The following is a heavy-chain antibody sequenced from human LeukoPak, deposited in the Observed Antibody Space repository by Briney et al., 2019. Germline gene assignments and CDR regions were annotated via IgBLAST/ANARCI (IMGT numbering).Heavy chain of an antibody. V-gene: IGHV1-3*03. D-gene: IGHD6-19*01. J-gene: IGHJ5*02. CDR1: GYTFTSYA. Sequence: ASVKVSCKASGYTFTSYAMHWVRQAPGQRLEWMGWINAGNGNTKYSQEFQGRVTITRDTSASTAYMELSSLRSEDMAVYYCARGIGIAVAGSPGFDPWGQGTLVTVSS. CDR2: INAGNGNT. CDR3: ARGIGIAVAGSPGFDP.